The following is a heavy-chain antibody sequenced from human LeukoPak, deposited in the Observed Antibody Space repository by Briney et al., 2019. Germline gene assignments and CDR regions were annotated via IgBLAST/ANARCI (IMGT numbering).Heavy chain of an antibody. V-gene: IGHV3-23*01. CDR2: ISGSGGST. J-gene: IGHJ4*02. D-gene: IGHD5-24*01. CDR3: AKGRVWRLLQYGCWTG. CDR1: GFPFSSYV. Sequence: PGGSLSLSCAPSGFPFSSYVMSGVRQAPGKGLEWVSAISGSGGSTYYADSVKGRFTISRDNSKNTLYLQMNSLRAEDTAVYYCAKGRVWRLLQYGCWTGWGQGTLVTVSS.